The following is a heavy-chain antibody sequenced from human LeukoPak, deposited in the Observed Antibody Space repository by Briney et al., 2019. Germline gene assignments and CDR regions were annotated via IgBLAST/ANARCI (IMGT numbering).Heavy chain of an antibody. D-gene: IGHD2-15*01. J-gene: IGHJ6*03. CDR1: GGSFSGYY. V-gene: IGHV4-34*01. CDR2: INHSGST. CDR3: ARLRRVGYCSGGSCYPPRAYYYYYMDV. Sequence: SETLSLTCAVYGGSFSGYYWSWIRQPPGKGLEWIGEINHSGSTNYNPPLKSRVTISVDTSKNQFSLKLSSVTAADTAVYYCARLRRVGYCSGGSCYPPRAYYYYYMDVWGKGTTVTVSS.